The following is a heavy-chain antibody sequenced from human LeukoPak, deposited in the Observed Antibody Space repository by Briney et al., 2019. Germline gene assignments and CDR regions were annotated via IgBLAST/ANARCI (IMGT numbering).Heavy chain of an antibody. J-gene: IGHJ5*02. Sequence: VKPSETLSLTCTVSGGSISSGDYYWSWIRQPPGKGLEWIGYIYYSGSTYYNPSLKSRVTISVDTSKNQFSLELKSVTAADTAVYFCARGQGNLENKNWFAPWGQGTQVIVSS. CDR3: ARGQGNLENKNWFAP. CDR1: GGSISSGDYY. CDR2: IYYSGST. V-gene: IGHV4-30-4*08. D-gene: IGHD3-3*01.